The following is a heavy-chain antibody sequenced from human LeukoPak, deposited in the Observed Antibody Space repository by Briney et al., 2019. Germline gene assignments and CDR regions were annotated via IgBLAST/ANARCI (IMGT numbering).Heavy chain of an antibody. CDR2: ISGSGGST. Sequence: GGSLRLSCAASGFTFSSYAMSWVRQAPGKGLEWVSAISGSGGSTYYADSVKGRFTISRDNSKNTLYLQMNSLRAEDTAVYYCEKVPYCSGGSCYPYYFDYWGQGTLVTVSS. CDR1: GFTFSSYA. V-gene: IGHV3-23*01. CDR3: EKVPYCSGGSCYPYYFDY. D-gene: IGHD2-15*01. J-gene: IGHJ4*02.